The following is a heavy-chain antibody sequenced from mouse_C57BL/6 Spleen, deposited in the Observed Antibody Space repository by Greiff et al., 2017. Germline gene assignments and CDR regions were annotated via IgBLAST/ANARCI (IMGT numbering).Heavy chain of an antibody. CDR3: ARWGYYDSFDY. V-gene: IGHV7-3*01. CDR1: GFTFTDYY. D-gene: IGHD2-4*01. J-gene: IGHJ2*01. CDR2: IRNKANGYTT. Sequence: EVKVEESGGGLVQPGGSLSLSCAASGFTFTDYYMSWVRQPPGKALEWLGFIRNKANGYTTEYSASVKGRFTISRDNSQSILYLQMNALRAEDSATYYGARWGYYDSFDYWGQGTTLTVSS.